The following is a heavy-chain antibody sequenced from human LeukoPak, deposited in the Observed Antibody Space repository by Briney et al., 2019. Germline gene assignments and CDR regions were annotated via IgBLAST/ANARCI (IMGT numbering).Heavy chain of an antibody. D-gene: IGHD4-17*01. V-gene: IGHV3-48*01. CDR1: GFTFSSYS. CDR3: ARGRTTVTTDYFDY. J-gene: IGHJ4*02. Sequence: PGGSLRLSCAASGFTFSSYSMNWVRQAPGKGLEWISYIISTANAIYYADSVKGRFTISRDNAKNSLYLQMNSLRAEDTAVYYCARGRTTVTTDYFDYWGQGTLVTVSS. CDR2: IISTANAI.